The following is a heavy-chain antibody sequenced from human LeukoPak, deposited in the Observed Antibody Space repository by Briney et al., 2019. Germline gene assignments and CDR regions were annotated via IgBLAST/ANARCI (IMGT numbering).Heavy chain of an antibody. J-gene: IGHJ4*02. Sequence: SVKVSCKASGGTFSSYAISWVRQAPGQGLEWMGGIIPTFGTANYAQKFQGRVTITADESTSTAYMELSSLRSEDTAVYYCASRGYDSSGYRATFDYWGQGTLVTVSS. V-gene: IGHV1-69*01. D-gene: IGHD3-22*01. CDR3: ASRGYDSSGYRATFDY. CDR2: IIPTFGTA. CDR1: GGTFSSYA.